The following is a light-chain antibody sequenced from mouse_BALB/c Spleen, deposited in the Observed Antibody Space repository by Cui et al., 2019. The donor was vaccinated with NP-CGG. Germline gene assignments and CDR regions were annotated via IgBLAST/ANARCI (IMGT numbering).Light chain of an antibody. CDR2: GTN. J-gene: IGLJ1*01. V-gene: IGLV1*01. CDR1: TGAVTTCNY. Sequence: QAFVTQVSALTTSPGETVTLTCRSSTGAVTTCNYANWVQEKPDHLFTGLIGGTNNRAPGVPARFSGSLIGDKAALTITGAQTEDEAIYFCALWYSNHWVFGGGTKLTVL. CDR3: ALWYSNHWV.